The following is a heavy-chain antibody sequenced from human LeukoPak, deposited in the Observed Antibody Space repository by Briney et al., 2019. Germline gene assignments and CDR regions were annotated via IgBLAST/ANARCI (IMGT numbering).Heavy chain of an antibody. CDR3: ARVPYSSSSDRYDY. CDR1: GGSISSNSYY. CDR2: FFYSGST. D-gene: IGHD6-6*01. Sequence: SETLSLTCTVSGGSISSNSYYWGWIRQPPGKGLEWIGSFFYSGSTYYNPSLKSRVTISVDTSKNQFSLKLSSVAAADTAVYYCARVPYSSSSDRYDYWGQGTLVTVSS. V-gene: IGHV4-39*07. J-gene: IGHJ4*02.